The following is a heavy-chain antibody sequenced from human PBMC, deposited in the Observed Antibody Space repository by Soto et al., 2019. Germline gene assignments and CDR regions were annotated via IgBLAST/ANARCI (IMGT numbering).Heavy chain of an antibody. J-gene: IGHJ4*02. CDR3: AREPLT. Sequence: TLCHNCTVSGGSIGSGVYYWNWIRQHPGKGLEWIGYIYYSGSTYYNPSLKSRVTISVDTSKNQFSLKLSSVTAADTAVYYCAREPLTWGQGTLVIVSS. CDR1: GGSIGSGVYY. V-gene: IGHV4-31*03. CDR2: IYYSGST.